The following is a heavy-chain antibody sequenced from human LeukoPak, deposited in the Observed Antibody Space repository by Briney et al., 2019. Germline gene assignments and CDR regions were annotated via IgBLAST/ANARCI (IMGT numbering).Heavy chain of an antibody. CDR2: IYYSGST. V-gene: IGHV4-59*08. Sequence: SETLSLTCTVSGGSISSYYWSWIRQPPGKGLEWIGYIYYSGSTNYNPSLKSRVTISVDTSKNQFSLKLSSVTAADTAVYYCARQGLPASLDYWGQGTLVTVSS. CDR1: GGSISSYY. CDR3: ARQGLPASLDY. J-gene: IGHJ4*02. D-gene: IGHD2-2*01.